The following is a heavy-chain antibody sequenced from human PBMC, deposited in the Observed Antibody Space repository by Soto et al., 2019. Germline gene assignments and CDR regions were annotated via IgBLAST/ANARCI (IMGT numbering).Heavy chain of an antibody. V-gene: IGHV3-21*01. Sequence: GGSLRLSCAASGFTFSSYSMNWVRQAPGKGLEWVSSISSSSSYIYYADPVKGRFTISRDNAKNSLYLQMNSLRAEDTAVYYCARVYSSSAPDYWGQGTLVTVSS. CDR2: ISSSSSYI. CDR1: GFTFSSYS. D-gene: IGHD6-6*01. J-gene: IGHJ4*02. CDR3: ARVYSSSAPDY.